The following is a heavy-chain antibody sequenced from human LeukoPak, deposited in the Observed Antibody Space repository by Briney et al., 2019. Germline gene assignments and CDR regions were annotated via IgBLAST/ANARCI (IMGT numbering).Heavy chain of an antibody. CDR2: INPNSGGT. J-gene: IGHJ4*02. V-gene: IGHV1-2*02. CDR3: ARSAYSSSWGDY. Sequence: ASVKVSCKASGYTFTGYYMHWVRQARGQGLEWMGWINPNSGGTNYAQKFQGRVTMTRDTSISTAYMELSRLRSDDTAVYYCARSAYSSSWGDYWGQGTLVTVSS. CDR1: GYTFTGYY. D-gene: IGHD6-13*01.